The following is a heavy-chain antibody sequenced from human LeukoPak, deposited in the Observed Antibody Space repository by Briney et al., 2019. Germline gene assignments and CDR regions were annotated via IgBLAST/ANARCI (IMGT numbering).Heavy chain of an antibody. Sequence: SETLSLTCAVSGASFNDYYWGWIRQPPGKGLDWIGSIYYSGSTYYNPSLKSRVTISVDTSKSQFSLNLSSVTAADTAVYYCARLRPYHYGYMDVWGKGTTVT. V-gene: IGHV4-39*01. CDR2: IYYSGST. CDR1: GASFNDYY. J-gene: IGHJ6*03. CDR3: ARLRPYHYGYMDV. D-gene: IGHD3-10*01.